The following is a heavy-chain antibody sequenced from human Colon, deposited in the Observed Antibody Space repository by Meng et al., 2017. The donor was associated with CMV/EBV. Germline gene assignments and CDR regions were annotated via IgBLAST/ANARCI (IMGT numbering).Heavy chain of an antibody. J-gene: IGHJ5*02. V-gene: IGHV1-58*01. D-gene: IGHD2-2*01. Sequence: SVKVSCKASGFTFTSSAVQWVRQARGQRLEWIGWIVVGSGNTIYAQKFQERVTITRDMSTRTAYMELSSLRSEDTAVYYCARGYCSSTSCYRSAWFDPWGQGTLVTVSS. CDR2: IVVGSGNT. CDR1: GFTFTSSA. CDR3: ARGYCSSTSCYRSAWFDP.